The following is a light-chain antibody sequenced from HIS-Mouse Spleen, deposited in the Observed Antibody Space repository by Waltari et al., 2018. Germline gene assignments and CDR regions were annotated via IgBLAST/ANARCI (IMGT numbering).Light chain of an antibody. V-gene: IGLV1-47*01. CDR2: RNN. J-gene: IGLJ1*01. CDR1: SSHIGSNY. CDR3: SSYAGSNNYV. Sequence: QSVLTQPPSASGTPGQRVTISCSGSSSHIGSNYVSWYQQLPGTAPKLLIYRNNQRPSGVPDRFSGSKSGTSASLTVSGLQAEDEADYYCSSYAGSNNYVFGTGTKVTVL.